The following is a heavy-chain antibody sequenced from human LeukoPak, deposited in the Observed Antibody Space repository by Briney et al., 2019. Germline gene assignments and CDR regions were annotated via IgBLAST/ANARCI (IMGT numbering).Heavy chain of an antibody. J-gene: IGHJ3*02. CDR2: IYYSGST. V-gene: IGHV4-30-4*01. D-gene: IGHD3-22*01. Sequence: SETLSLTCTVSGGSISSGDYYWSWIRQPPGKGLEWIGYIYYSGSTYYNPSLKSRVTISVDTSKNQFSLKLSSVTAADTAVYYCARGMIDAYYYDSSGPIRSDAFDIWGQGTMVTASS. CDR1: GGSISSGDYY. CDR3: ARGMIDAYYYDSSGPIRSDAFDI.